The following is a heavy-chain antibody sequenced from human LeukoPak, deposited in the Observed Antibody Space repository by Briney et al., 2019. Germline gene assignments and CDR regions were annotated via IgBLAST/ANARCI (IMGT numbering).Heavy chain of an antibody. CDR3: ARGRAVAGIWRSGNPDY. D-gene: IGHD6-19*01. J-gene: IGHJ4*02. V-gene: IGHV1-8*01. CDR1: GYTFTSYD. CDR2: MNPNSGNT. Sequence: ASVKVSCKASGYTFTSYDINWVRRATGQGLEWMGWMNPNSGNTGYAQKFQGRVTMTRSTSISTAYMELSSLTSEDTAVYYCARGRAVAGIWRSGNPDYWGQGTLVTVSS.